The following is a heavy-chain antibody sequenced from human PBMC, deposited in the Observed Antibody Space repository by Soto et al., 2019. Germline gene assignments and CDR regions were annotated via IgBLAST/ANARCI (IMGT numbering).Heavy chain of an antibody. D-gene: IGHD3-3*01. CDR3: ARWSYLDY. J-gene: IGHJ4*02. V-gene: IGHV3-23*01. Sequence: GGSLRLSXAASGFSFGSYALSWVRQAPGKGLEWVSTISGSDGKTFYADSVKGRFSISRDTSQNTLYLQMNSLRADDTAIYYCARWSYLDYWGQGTRVTVSS. CDR2: ISGSDGKT. CDR1: GFSFGSYA.